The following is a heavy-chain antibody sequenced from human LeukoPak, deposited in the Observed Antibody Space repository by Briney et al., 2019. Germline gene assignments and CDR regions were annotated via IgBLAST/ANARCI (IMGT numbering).Heavy chain of an antibody. D-gene: IGHD3-10*01. CDR3: ARVGDYSYYYYYKDV. CDR1: GFTFIRHW. J-gene: IGHJ6*03. CDR2: IRKDGGET. Sequence: GGSLRLSCAASGFTFIRHWMSWVRQAPGKGLEGVANIRKDGGETYYVDSVNGGFTISIDNAKNSLYLQINSLTAKDTAVYYCARVGDYSYYYYYKDVWGKGSTVTVYS. V-gene: IGHV3-7*01.